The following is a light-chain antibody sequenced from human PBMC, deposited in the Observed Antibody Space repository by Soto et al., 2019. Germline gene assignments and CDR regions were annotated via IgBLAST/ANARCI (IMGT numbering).Light chain of an antibody. J-gene: IGKJ1*01. V-gene: IGKV1-17*01. CDR3: LQHSTYPLT. CDR2: VAS. Sequence: DLQMTQFPSSLSASVGDRVTITCRASQGIRNDLGWYQQKPGKAPKRLIYVASSLQSGVPSRFSGSGSGTEFTLAISSLQPEDSATFYCLQHSTYPLTFGQGTKVEIK. CDR1: QGIRND.